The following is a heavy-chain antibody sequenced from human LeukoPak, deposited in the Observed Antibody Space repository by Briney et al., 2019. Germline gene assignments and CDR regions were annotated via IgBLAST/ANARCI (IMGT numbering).Heavy chain of an antibody. V-gene: IGHV3-48*04. CDR2: ISSSSSTI. D-gene: IGHD6-13*01. Sequence: GGSLRLSCAASGFTFSSYSMNWVRQAPGKGLEWVSYISSSSSTIYYADSVKGRFTISRDNAKNSVYLQMSSLRAEDTGVYYCATTLNIATPGHLWGQGALVTDSS. J-gene: IGHJ4*02. CDR3: ATTLNIATPGHL. CDR1: GFTFSSYS.